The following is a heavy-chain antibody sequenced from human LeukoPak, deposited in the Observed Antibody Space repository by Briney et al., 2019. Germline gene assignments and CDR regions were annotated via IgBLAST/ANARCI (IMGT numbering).Heavy chain of an antibody. V-gene: IGHV4-4*07. CDR1: GASISDYY. CDR2: IYAAET. D-gene: IGHD5-18*01. J-gene: IGHJ4*02. CDR3: ARRPRYSYGYFPVDY. Sequence: SETLSLTCNVSGASISDYYWSWIRQSAGKGLEWIGRIYAAETDFNPSLKSRLTMSIDTSKNQFSLKLRSVTAADTAVYYCARRPRYSYGYFPVDYWGQGTLVTVSS.